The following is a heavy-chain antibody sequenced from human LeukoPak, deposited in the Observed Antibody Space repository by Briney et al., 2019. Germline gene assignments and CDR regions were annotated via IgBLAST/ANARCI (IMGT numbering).Heavy chain of an antibody. CDR2: IIPIFGTA. Sequence: VASVKVSCKASGGTFSSYAISWVRQAPGQGLEWMGGIIPIFGTANYGQKFQGRVTITADESTSTAYMELSSLRSEDTAVYYCARAGSFINWFDPWGQGTLVTVSS. J-gene: IGHJ5*02. V-gene: IGHV1-69*13. D-gene: IGHD3-10*01. CDR3: ARAGSFINWFDP. CDR1: GGTFSSYA.